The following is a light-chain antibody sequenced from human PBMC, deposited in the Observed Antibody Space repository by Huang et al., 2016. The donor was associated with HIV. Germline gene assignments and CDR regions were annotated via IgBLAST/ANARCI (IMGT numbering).Light chain of an antibody. CDR2: GAS. CDR1: AGVSNN. J-gene: IGKJ1*01. CDR3: QQYNNWPPWT. Sequence: IVMTQSPATLSVSPGERATLSCRASAGVSNNVAWYQQRPGQTPRLLIPGASTRHTGIPAKLSGRGSGTEFTLTITSLQPEDSAVYYCQQYNNWPPWTFGPGTQVEI. V-gene: IGKV3D-15*01.